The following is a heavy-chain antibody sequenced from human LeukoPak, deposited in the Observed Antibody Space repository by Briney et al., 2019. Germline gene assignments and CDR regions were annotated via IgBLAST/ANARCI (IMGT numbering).Heavy chain of an antibody. D-gene: IGHD4-4*01. Sequence: KSGGSPRLSCAASGFTFSDYYMSWIRQAPGKGLEWVSYISSSGSTIYYADSVKGRFTISRDNAKNSLYLQMNSLRAEDTAVYYCARPGHYIYYFDYWGQGTLVTVSS. CDR1: GFTFSDYY. V-gene: IGHV3-11*01. CDR2: ISSSGSTI. J-gene: IGHJ4*02. CDR3: ARPGHYIYYFDY.